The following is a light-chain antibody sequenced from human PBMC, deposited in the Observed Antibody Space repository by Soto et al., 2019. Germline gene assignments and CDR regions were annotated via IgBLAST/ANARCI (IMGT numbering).Light chain of an antibody. J-gene: IGLJ2*01. CDR1: SSDVGGYNY. CDR2: EVS. CDR3: SSYGGSKTVV. Sequence: QSVLTQPPSASGSPGQSVTISCTGSSSDVGGYNYVSWYQQHPGKAPKLMIYEVSKRPSGVPDRLSGSKSGNTASLTVSGLQAEDEADYYGSSYGGSKTVVFGGGTKLTVL. V-gene: IGLV2-8*01.